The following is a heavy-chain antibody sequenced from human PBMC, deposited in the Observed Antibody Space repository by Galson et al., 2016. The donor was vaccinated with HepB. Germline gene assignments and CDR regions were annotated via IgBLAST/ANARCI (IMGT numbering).Heavy chain of an antibody. CDR2: IYYSGST. Sequence: SETLSLTCTVSGGSISGFYWTWIRQPPGKGLEWIGYIYYSGSTNYNPSLKSRVTISVDTSKNQVSLKLNSVTAADTAVYYCARSLWFGELLPKFDLWGQGTLVTVSS. CDR1: GGSISGFY. V-gene: IGHV4-59*01. J-gene: IGHJ4*02. D-gene: IGHD3-10*01. CDR3: ARSLWFGELLPKFDL.